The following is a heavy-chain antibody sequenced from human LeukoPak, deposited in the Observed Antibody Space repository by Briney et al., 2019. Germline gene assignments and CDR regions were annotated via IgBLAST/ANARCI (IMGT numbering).Heavy chain of an antibody. V-gene: IGHV3-23*01. CDR1: GFTISSYA. CDR2: ISGSGGST. Sequence: GGSLRLSCAASGFTISSYAMSWVRQSLGKGLEWVSAISGSGGSTYYADSVKGRFTISRDNSKNTLYLQMNSLRAEDTAVYYCARDLRGYSGYALTGWGQGTLVTVSS. D-gene: IGHD5-12*01. J-gene: IGHJ4*02. CDR3: ARDLRGYSGYALTG.